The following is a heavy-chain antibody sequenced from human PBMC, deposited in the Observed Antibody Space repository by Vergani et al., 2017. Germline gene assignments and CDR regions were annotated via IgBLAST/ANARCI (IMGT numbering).Heavy chain of an antibody. J-gene: IGHJ5*02. CDR3: ARGLFVAADRSCRFDP. Sequence: QVQLQQWGAGLLKPSETLSLTCAVYGGSFSGYYWSWIRQPPGKGLEWIGEINHSGSTNYNPSLKSRVTISVDTSKNQFSLKLSSVTAADTAVYYCARGLFVAADRSCRFDPWGQGTLVTGSS. V-gene: IGHV4-34*01. CDR1: GGSFSGYY. D-gene: IGHD6-13*01. CDR2: INHSGST.